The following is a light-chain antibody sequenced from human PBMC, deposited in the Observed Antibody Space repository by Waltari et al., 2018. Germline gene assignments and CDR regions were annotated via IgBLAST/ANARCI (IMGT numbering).Light chain of an antibody. CDR3: QQYDNLPLT. V-gene: IGKV1-33*01. CDR1: QDISNH. CDR2: DAS. J-gene: IGKJ4*01. Sequence: DIQMTQSPSPLSASVGDRVTITCQASQDISNHLNWYQQKPGKAPKLLIYDASNLETGVPSRFSGSGSGTDFTFTISSLQPEDIATYYCQQYDNLPLTFGGGTKVVIK.